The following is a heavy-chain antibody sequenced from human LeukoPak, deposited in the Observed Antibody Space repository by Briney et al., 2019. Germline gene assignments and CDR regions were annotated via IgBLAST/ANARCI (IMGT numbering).Heavy chain of an antibody. J-gene: IGHJ4*02. CDR2: IYHSGST. Sequence: KSSETLSLTWAVSGGSMSSGGYSWSWIRQPPGKGLEWIGYIYHSGSTYYSPSLKSRVTISVDRSKNQFSLKLSSVTAADTAVYYCARAHGKIMDYWGQGTLVTVSS. V-gene: IGHV4-30-2*01. D-gene: IGHD2-8*01. CDR1: GGSMSSGGYS. CDR3: ARAHGKIMDY.